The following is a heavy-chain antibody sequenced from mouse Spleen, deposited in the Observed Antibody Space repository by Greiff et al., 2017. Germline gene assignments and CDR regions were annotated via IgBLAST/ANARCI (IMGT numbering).Heavy chain of an antibody. CDR1: GYAFSSYW. J-gene: IGHJ2*01. Sequence: VQLQESGAELVRPGSSVKISCKASGYAFSSYWMNWVKQRPGQGLEWIGQIYPGDGDTNYNGKFKGKATLTADKSSSTAYMQLSSLTSEDSAVYFCARVGARYFDYWGQGTTLTVSS. CDR2: IYPGDGDT. CDR3: ARVGARYFDY. V-gene: IGHV1-80*01. D-gene: IGHD3-1*01.